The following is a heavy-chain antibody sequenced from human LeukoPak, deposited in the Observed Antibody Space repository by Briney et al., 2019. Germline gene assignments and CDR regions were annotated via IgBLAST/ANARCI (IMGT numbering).Heavy chain of an antibody. Sequence: GGSLRLSCAASGFTFSDYRMNWVRQAPGKGLEWVSSISGTSTNIYYADSVKGRFTISRDNAKNSVSLQMNSLRAEDTAVYYCARARYCSSISCRDAFDIWGQGTMVTVSS. D-gene: IGHD2-2*01. CDR3: ARARYCSSISCRDAFDI. V-gene: IGHV3-21*01. J-gene: IGHJ3*02. CDR1: GFTFSDYR. CDR2: ISGTSTNI.